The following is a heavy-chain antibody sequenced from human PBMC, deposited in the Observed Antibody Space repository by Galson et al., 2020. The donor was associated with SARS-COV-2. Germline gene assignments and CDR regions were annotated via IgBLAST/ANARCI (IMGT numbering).Heavy chain of an antibody. CDR2: INSDGRSP. D-gene: IGHD2-2*01. J-gene: IGHJ4*02. CDR1: GFTFSNYW. V-gene: IGHV3-74*01. CDR3: APRYCTSTSCEAGFDY. Sequence: GGSLRLSCAASGFTFSNYWMHWVRQAPGKGLVWVSRINSDGRSPTYADSVKGRFTISRDNAKNTLYLQMNSLRAEDTAVYYCAPRYCTSTSCEAGFDYWGQGTQVTVS.